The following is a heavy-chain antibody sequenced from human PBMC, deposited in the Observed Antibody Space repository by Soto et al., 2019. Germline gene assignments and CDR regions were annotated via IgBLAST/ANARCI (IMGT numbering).Heavy chain of an antibody. Sequence: ASETLSLTCAVSGGSISSTNWWSWVRQSPGKGLEWIGEIYHLGSTYYHPSLLSRVTISADTSMNEFSLRLSSVTAADTAVYYCARLNGYCVSTGCHGYYGMDVWGQGTTVTVSS. CDR2: IYHLGST. D-gene: IGHD2-2*03. J-gene: IGHJ6*02. CDR1: GGSISSTNW. V-gene: IGHV4-4*02. CDR3: ARLNGYCVSTGCHGYYGMDV.